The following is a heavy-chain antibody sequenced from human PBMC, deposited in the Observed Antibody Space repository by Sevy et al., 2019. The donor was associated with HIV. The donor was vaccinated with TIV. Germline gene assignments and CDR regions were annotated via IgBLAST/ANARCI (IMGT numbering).Heavy chain of an antibody. D-gene: IGHD2-2*01. Sequence: GGSLRLSCAASGFTFSSYWMSWVRQAPGKGLEWVANINQDGSEKYYVDSVKGRFTISRDNAKNSLYLQMNSLRAEDTAVYYCARARDTLYQLLGYWGQGTLVTVSS. J-gene: IGHJ4*02. CDR3: ARARDTLYQLLGY. CDR1: GFTFSSYW. CDR2: INQDGSEK. V-gene: IGHV3-7*01.